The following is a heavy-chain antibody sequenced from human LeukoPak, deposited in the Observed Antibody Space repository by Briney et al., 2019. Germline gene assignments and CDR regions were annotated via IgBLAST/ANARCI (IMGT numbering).Heavy chain of an antibody. Sequence: PSETLSLTCTVTGGSISNYYWSWLRQPAGKGLEWIGRIYTSGSTNYNPSLKSRVTMSVDTSKNQFSLKLSSVTAADTAVYYCARDLGYSYGSGAYFDYWGQGTLVTVSS. CDR2: IYTSGST. J-gene: IGHJ4*02. D-gene: IGHD5-18*01. V-gene: IGHV4-4*07. CDR1: GGSISNYY. CDR3: ARDLGYSYGSGAYFDY.